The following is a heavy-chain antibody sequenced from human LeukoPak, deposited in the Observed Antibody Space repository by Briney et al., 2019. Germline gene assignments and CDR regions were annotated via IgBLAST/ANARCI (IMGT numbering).Heavy chain of an antibody. V-gene: IGHV3-48*03. CDR2: IISSGRTI. Sequence: PGGSLRLSCAASGFTFSSYEMNWVRQAPGKGLEWVSYIISSGRTIYYADSVKGRFTISRDNAKSSLFLQMNSLRAEDTAVYYCARVPGLRGNYWGQGTLVTVSS. J-gene: IGHJ4*02. CDR1: GFTFSSYE. D-gene: IGHD4-17*01. CDR3: ARVPGLRGNY.